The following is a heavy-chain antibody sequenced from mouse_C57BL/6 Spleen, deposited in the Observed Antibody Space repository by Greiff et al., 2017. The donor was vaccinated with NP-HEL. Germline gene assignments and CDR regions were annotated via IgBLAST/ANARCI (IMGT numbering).Heavy chain of an antibody. J-gene: IGHJ3*01. D-gene: IGHD1-1*01. CDR3: ARDYGSSSFAY. Sequence: DVKLVESGGGLVKPGGSLKLSCAASGFTFSDYGMHWVRQAPEKGLAWVAYISSGSSTIYYADTVKGRFTISRDNAKNTLFLQMTSLRSEDTAMYYCARDYGSSSFAYWGQGTLVTVSA. CDR1: GFTFSDYG. CDR2: ISSGSSTI. V-gene: IGHV5-17*01.